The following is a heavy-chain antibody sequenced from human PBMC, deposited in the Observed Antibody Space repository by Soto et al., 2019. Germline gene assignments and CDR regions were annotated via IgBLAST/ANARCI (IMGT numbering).Heavy chain of an antibody. V-gene: IGHV6-1*01. J-gene: IGHJ4*02. CDR2: TYYRSKWYN. CDR1: GDSVSSNSAA. Sequence: SQTLSLTCAISGDSVSSNSAAWHWIRQPPSRGLEWLGRTYYRSKWYNGYSVSVKSRITINPDTSKNQFSLQLNSVSPEDTAVYYCTGQSVAGAIDYWGQGTPVTVSS. D-gene: IGHD6-19*01. CDR3: TGQSVAGAIDY.